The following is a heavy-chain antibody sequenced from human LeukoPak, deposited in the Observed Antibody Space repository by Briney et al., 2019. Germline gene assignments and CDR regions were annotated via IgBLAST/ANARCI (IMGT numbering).Heavy chain of an antibody. Sequence: ASETLSLTCTVSGGSISTYYWNWIRQPPGKGLEWIGYIYYSGSTNYNPSLKSRVAISVDTSKNQFSLNLTSVTAADTAVYYCARGGIRQTFDNWGQGTLVTVFS. D-gene: IGHD3-3*02. J-gene: IGHJ4*02. CDR2: IYYSGST. CDR3: ARGGIRQTFDN. CDR1: GGSISTYY. V-gene: IGHV4-59*01.